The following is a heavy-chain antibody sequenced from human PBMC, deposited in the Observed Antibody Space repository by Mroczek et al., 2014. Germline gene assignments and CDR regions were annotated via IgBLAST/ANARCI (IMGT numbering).Heavy chain of an antibody. Sequence: QVQLQQSGGGVVQPGRSLRLSCAASGFTFSSYAMHWVRQAPGKGLEWVAVISYDGSNKYYADSVKGRFTISRDNSKNTLYLQMNSLRAEDTAVYYCARDFWSGYSYYYYYGMDVWGQGTTVTVSS. D-gene: IGHD3-3*01. CDR2: ISYDGSNK. J-gene: IGHJ6*02. CDR1: GFTFSSYA. V-gene: IGHV3-30-3*01. CDR3: ARDFWSGYSYYYYYGMDV.